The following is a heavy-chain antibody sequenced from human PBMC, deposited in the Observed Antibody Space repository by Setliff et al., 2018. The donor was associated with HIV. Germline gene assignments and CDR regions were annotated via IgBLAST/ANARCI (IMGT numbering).Heavy chain of an antibody. J-gene: IGHJ4*01. CDR1: GGSISSSHY. CDR3: ARGDVVQVVTAGVDN. Sequence: ETLSLTCAVSGGSISSSHYWSWIRQPPGKGLEWIGYMDYSGSTTYNASLKSRVTISVDTSKNQLSLKMTSVTAADTAVYYCARGDVVQVVTAGVDNWGHGTLVTVSS. V-gene: IGHV4-59*11. CDR2: MDYSGST. D-gene: IGHD2-21*02.